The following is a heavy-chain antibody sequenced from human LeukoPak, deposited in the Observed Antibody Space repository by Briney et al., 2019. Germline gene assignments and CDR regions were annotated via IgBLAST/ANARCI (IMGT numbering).Heavy chain of an antibody. CDR3: ARVRSRRDSSGYYPHYFDY. CDR2: INPSGGST. Sequence: ASVKVSCKASGYTFTSYYMHWVRQAPGQGLEWMGIINPSGGSTSYAQKFQGRVTMTRDTSTSTVYMELSSLRSEDTAVCYCARVRSRRDSSGYYPHYFDYWGQGTLVTVSS. V-gene: IGHV1-46*01. J-gene: IGHJ4*02. CDR1: GYTFTSYY. D-gene: IGHD3-22*01.